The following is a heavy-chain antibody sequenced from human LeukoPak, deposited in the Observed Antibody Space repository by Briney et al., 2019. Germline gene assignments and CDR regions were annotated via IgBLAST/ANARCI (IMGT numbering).Heavy chain of an antibody. D-gene: IGHD5-12*01. J-gene: IGHJ5*02. CDR2: INHSGST. Sequence: SETLSLTCAVYGGSFSGYYWSWIRQPPGKGLEWIREINHSGSTNYNPSLKSRVTISVDTSKNQFSLKLSSVTVADTAVYYCARVRRIGASLGWFDPWGQGTLVTVSS. V-gene: IGHV4-34*01. CDR3: ARVRRIGASLGWFDP. CDR1: GGSFSGYY.